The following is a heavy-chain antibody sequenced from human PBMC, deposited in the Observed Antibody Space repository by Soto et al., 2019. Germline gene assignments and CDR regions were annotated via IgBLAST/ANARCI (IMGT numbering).Heavy chain of an antibody. CDR3: ARIKKIQLWGNWFDP. D-gene: IGHD5-18*01. V-gene: IGHV1-69*01. J-gene: IGHJ5*02. Sequence: QVQLVQSGAEVRKPGSSVKVSCKASGGTFSRHAISWVRQAPGQGLEWMGGIIPIFGTANHAQKFQGRVTIIADESTSTVYMELSSLRSEDTAMYYCARIKKIQLWGNWFDPWGQGTLVTVSS. CDR1: GGTFSRHA. CDR2: IIPIFGTA.